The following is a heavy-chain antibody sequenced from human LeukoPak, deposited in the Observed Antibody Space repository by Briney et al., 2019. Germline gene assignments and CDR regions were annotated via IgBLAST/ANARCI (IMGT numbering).Heavy chain of an antibody. J-gene: IGHJ4*02. D-gene: IGHD2-15*01. Sequence: GGSLRLSCAASGFMVTGFWMSWVRQAPGKGPEWVANINQESTETYYVDSVGGRFTISRDNAKNSLSLQMNSLRVEDTAVYYCAREVDLSFGYWGQGNLVTVSS. V-gene: IGHV3-7*01. CDR2: INQESTET. CDR1: GFMVTGFW. CDR3: AREVDLSFGY.